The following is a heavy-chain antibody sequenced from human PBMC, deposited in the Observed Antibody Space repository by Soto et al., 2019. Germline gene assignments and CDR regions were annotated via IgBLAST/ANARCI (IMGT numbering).Heavy chain of an antibody. Sequence: GGSLRLSCTASGFDFSGSEMNWFRQAPGKGLEWVAYITGSGGAMFHADSLKGRFSISRDDSKNSLFLEMNNLTADDAGVYYCAKVAPFILGSPFWGQGTLVTVSS. CDR3: AKVAPFILGSPF. CDR1: GFDFSGSE. CDR2: ITGSGGAM. D-gene: IGHD2-21*01. V-gene: IGHV3-48*03. J-gene: IGHJ4*02.